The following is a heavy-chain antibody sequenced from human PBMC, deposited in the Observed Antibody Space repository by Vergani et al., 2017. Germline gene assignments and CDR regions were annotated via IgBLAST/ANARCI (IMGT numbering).Heavy chain of an antibody. D-gene: IGHD4-17*01. CDR2: IWYDGSNK. CDR3: AKDSKNGDYPTYFDY. J-gene: IGHJ4*02. CDR1: GFTFSSYG. V-gene: IGHV3-33*06. Sequence: QVQLVESGGGVVQPGRSLRLSCAASGFTFSSYGMHWVRQAPGKGLEWVAVIWYDGSNKYYADSVKGRFTISRDNSKNTLYLQMNSLRAEDTAVYYCAKDSKNGDYPTYFDYWGQGTLVTVSS.